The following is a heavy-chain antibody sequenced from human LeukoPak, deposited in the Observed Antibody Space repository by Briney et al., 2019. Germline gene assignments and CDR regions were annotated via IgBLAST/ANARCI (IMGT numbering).Heavy chain of an antibody. Sequence: GASVKVSCKASGGTFSSHAISRVRQAPRQGLEWMGGIIPIFGTANYAQKLQGRVTITADEPTSTAYMELRSLRSEDTAVYYCARDPWYGDYVFDPWGQGTLVTVSS. J-gene: IGHJ5*02. CDR1: GGTFSSHA. D-gene: IGHD4-17*01. V-gene: IGHV1-69*13. CDR3: ARDPWYGDYVFDP. CDR2: IIPIFGTA.